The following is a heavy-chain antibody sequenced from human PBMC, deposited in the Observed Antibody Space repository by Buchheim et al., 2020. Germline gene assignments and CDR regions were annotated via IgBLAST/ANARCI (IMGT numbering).Heavy chain of an antibody. CDR1: GFTFSNYW. V-gene: IGHV3-74*01. CDR3: AAYSSGSWD. CDR2: IISDGGGT. Sequence: EVRLVESGGGLVQPGGSLRLSCAASGFTFSNYWMHWVRQAPGKGPVWVSRIISDGGGTSHADSVKGRFTISRDNAKKTLYLQMNSLRAEDTAVYYCAAYSSGSWDWGQGTL. J-gene: IGHJ4*02. D-gene: IGHD3-22*01.